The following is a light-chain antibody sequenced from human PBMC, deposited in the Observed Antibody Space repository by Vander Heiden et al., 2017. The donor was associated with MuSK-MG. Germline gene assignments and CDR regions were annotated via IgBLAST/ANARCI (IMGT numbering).Light chain of an antibody. CDR2: ATS. CDR1: QSVSSSY. CDR3: QQEVSSPIT. V-gene: IGKV3-20*01. J-gene: IGKJ5*01. Sequence: EILLTQSPGPLSLSPGEGATLSCRASQSVSSSYFAWYQQRPGQAPRLLIYATSSRATGIPYRFSGSGSGTDFTLTISRLEPEDSAVYYCQQEVSSPITFGQGTQVDIK.